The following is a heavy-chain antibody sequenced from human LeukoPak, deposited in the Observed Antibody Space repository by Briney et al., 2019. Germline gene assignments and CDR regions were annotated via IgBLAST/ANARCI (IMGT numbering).Heavy chain of an antibody. J-gene: IGHJ6*02. CDR3: ARSLWVTYYGMDV. CDR1: GGSISSYY. D-gene: IGHD3-10*01. Sequence: PSETLSLTCTVSGGSISSYYWSWIRQPPGKGLEWIGYIYYSGSTNYNPSPKSRVTISVDTSKNQFSLKLSSVTAADTAVYYCARSLWVTYYGMDVWGQGTTVTVSS. CDR2: IYYSGST. V-gene: IGHV4-59*01.